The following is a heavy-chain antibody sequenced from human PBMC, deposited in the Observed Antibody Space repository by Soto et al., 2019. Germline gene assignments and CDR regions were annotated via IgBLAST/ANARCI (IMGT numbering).Heavy chain of an antibody. J-gene: IGHJ4*02. CDR1: GDSVSSNSAA. D-gene: IGHD6-6*01. CDR3: ARDRPLSVSYSSSSAFDY. CDR2: TYYRSKWYN. V-gene: IGHV6-1*01. Sequence: SQTLSLTCAISGDSVSSNSAAWNWIRQSPSRGLEWLGRTYYRSKWYNDYAVSVKSRITINPDTSKNQFSLQLNSVTPEDTAVYYCARDRPLSVSYSSSSAFDYWGQGTLVTVSS.